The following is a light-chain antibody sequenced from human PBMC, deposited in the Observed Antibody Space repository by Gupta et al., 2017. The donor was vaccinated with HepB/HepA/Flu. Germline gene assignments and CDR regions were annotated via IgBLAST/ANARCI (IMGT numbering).Light chain of an antibody. CDR1: QSISSW. V-gene: IGKV1-5*03. CDR2: KAY. J-gene: IGKJ3*01. CDR3: QHYRNLT. Sequence: DIQMTQSPYTLSASGGDRVTITCRASQSISSWLDWYQQKPGKAPKLLIYKAYRLGSGVQLRFRGSGTATEFTLTIRCQERDDFENYDHQHYRNLTFGQGTKVDIK.